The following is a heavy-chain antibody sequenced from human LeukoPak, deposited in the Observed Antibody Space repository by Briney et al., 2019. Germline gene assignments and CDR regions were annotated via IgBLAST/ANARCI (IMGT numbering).Heavy chain of an antibody. CDR2: ISSSGSTI. D-gene: IGHD5-18*01. CDR1: GFTFSDYY. Sequence: GGSLRLSCAASGFTFSDYYMSWIRQAPGKGLEWVSYISSSGSTIYYADSVKGRFTISRDNAKNSLYLQMNSLRAEDTAVYYCASPGLWSAQTLGFDYWGQGTLVTVSS. CDR3: ASPGLWSAQTLGFDY. J-gene: IGHJ4*02. V-gene: IGHV3-11*04.